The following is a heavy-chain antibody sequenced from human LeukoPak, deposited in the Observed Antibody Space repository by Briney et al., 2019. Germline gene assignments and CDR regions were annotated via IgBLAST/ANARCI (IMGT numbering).Heavy chain of an antibody. D-gene: IGHD3-16*01. CDR3: ARNNSIMENFDS. CDR1: GGPISRSTTFY. Sequence: SETLSLTCTVSGGPISRSTTFYWGWIRQSPGKGLEWIGSIYYSGSTYYNPSLKSRVTISVDTSKNQFSLNLNSVTVAGTAVYYCARNNSIMENFDSWGQGTLVTVSS. CDR2: IYYSGST. V-gene: IGHV4-39*01. J-gene: IGHJ4*02.